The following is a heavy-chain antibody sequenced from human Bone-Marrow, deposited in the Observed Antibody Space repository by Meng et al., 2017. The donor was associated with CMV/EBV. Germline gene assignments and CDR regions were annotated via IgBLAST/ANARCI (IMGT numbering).Heavy chain of an antibody. Sequence: SVKVSCKASGGTFRSYAMSWVRQAPGQGLEWMGGINRIFGTANYAQKFQGRVTITTDEYTSTAYMELSSLRSEDAAVYYCACVYCSSTSRYRVARGWFDPWGQGTLVTVSS. D-gene: IGHD2-2*02. CDR2: INRIFGTA. V-gene: IGHV1-69*05. CDR3: ACVYCSSTSRYRVARGWFDP. J-gene: IGHJ5*02. CDR1: GGTFRSYA.